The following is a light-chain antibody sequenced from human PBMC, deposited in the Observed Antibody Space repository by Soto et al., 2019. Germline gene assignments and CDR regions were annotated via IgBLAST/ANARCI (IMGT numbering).Light chain of an antibody. CDR3: HQRSNWPPIT. J-gene: IGKJ5*01. CDR1: QSVSSY. V-gene: IGKV3-11*01. CDR2: DAS. Sequence: ETVLTQSPATLSLSPGERATLSCRASQSVSSYLAWYQQKPGQAPMLLIYDASNRATGIPARFSGSGSGTDFTLTISSLEPEDFAVYYCHQRSNWPPITFGQGTRLEIK.